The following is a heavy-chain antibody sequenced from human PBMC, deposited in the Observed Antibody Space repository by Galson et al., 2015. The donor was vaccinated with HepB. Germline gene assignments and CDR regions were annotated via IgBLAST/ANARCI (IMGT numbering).Heavy chain of an antibody. J-gene: IGHJ4*02. Sequence: SLRLSCAASGFTVSSNYMSWVRQAPGKGLEWVSVIYSGGSTYYADSVKGRLTISRDNSKNTLYLQMNSLRAEDTAVYYCARDHPHSGCDYWGQGTLVTVSS. CDR3: ARDHPHSGCDY. D-gene: IGHD3-10*01. CDR1: GFTVSSNY. CDR2: IYSGGST. V-gene: IGHV3-53*01.